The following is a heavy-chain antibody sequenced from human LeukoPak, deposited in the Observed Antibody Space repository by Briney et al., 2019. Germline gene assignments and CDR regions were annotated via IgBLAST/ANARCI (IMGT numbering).Heavy chain of an antibody. CDR2: ISGDGDST. CDR1: GFTFDDYA. Sequence: GGSLRLSCAASGFTFDDYAMHCVRQAPGKGLEWVSLISGDGDSTYYADSVKGRFTISRDNSKNSLYLQMNSLRTEDTALYYCAKDSYYDFWSGQNWFDPWGQGTLFTVSS. J-gene: IGHJ5*02. V-gene: IGHV3-43*02. CDR3: AKDSYYDFWSGQNWFDP. D-gene: IGHD3-3*01.